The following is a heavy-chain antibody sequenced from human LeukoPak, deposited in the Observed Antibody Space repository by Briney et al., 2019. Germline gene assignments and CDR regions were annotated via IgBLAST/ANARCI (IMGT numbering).Heavy chain of an antibody. J-gene: IGHJ3*02. Sequence: SDTLSLTCTVSGGSISSGGYYWSWIRQHPGKGLEWIGYIYYSGSTYYNPSVKSRVTISVDTSKNQFSLKLSSVTAADTAVYYCARDHLLDLRTTGGFHIWGQGRMVTVTS. V-gene: IGHV4-31*03. D-gene: IGHD1-14*01. CDR3: ARDHLLDLRTTGGFHI. CDR2: IYYSGST. CDR1: GGSISSGGYY.